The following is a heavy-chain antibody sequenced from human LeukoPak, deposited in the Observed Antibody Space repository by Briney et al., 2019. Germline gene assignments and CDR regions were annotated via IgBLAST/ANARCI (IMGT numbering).Heavy chain of an antibody. Sequence: SETLSLTCTVSGDSISHSYWNWMRQPPGKGLVWIGYIYYSGTTSYNPSLKSRVTISVDTSRTQFSLKLSSVTASDTAVYYCARLTYSYFDYWGQGTLVTVSS. CDR3: ARLTYSYFDY. CDR1: GDSISHSY. V-gene: IGHV4-59*08. D-gene: IGHD2-15*01. J-gene: IGHJ4*02. CDR2: IYYSGTT.